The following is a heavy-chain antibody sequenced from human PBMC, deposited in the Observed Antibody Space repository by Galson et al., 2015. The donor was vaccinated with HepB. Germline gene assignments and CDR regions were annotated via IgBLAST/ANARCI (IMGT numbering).Heavy chain of an antibody. CDR2: IHPGDHDT. CDR3: ARREDDAFDI. V-gene: IGHV5-51*01. CDR1: GYHSTNYW. Sequence: QSGAEVKKPGESLKISCTGSGYHSTNYWIGWVRQMPGHGLEWMGVIHPGDHDTRYRPSFQGQVTISDDKSLSTAYLQWSSLKASDTAMYYCARREDDAFDIWGQGTMVNVSS. J-gene: IGHJ3*02.